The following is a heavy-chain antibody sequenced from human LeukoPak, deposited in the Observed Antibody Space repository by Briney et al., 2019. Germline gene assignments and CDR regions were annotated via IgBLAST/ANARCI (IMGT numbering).Heavy chain of an antibody. J-gene: IGHJ5*02. CDR2: IYYSGST. CDR1: GGSISSSSYY. Sequence: SETLSLTCTVSGGSISSSSYYWGWIRQPPGKGLEWIGSIYYSGSTYYNPSLKSRVTISVDTSKNQFSLKLSSVTAADTAVYYCARSSFHNWFDPWGQGTLVAVSS. CDR3: ARSSFHNWFDP. V-gene: IGHV4-39*07. D-gene: IGHD2-21*01.